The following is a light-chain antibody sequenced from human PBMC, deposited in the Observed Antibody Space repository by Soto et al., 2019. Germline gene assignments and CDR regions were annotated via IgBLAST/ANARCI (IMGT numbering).Light chain of an antibody. V-gene: IGLV2-14*01. CDR1: SSDVGGYNY. J-gene: IGLJ2*01. Sequence: QSVLTQPASVSGSPGQSITISCTGTSSDVGGYNYVSWYQQHPGKAPKLMIYDVSNRPSGVSNRFSGSKSGNTASLTISGLQAEDEADYYCSSYTSSGTVVFGGATKLTVL. CDR2: DVS. CDR3: SSYTSSGTVV.